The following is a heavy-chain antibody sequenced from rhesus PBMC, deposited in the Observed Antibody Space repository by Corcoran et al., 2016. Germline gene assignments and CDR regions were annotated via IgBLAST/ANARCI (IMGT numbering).Heavy chain of an antibody. CDR3: AKGAVAGRPAFDY. D-gene: IGHD6-37*01. J-gene: IGHJ4*01. Sequence: EVQLVESGGGVVQPGGSLRLSCAASGFTFDDYAIHWVRQAPGKGLEWVSCSSWSGGRKYCAGSGKGRCTISRDNAKDSLYLQMGGLRAEDTALYYCAKGAVAGRPAFDYWGQGVLVTVSS. CDR2: SSWSGGRK. V-gene: IGHV3-201*01. CDR1: GFTFDDYA.